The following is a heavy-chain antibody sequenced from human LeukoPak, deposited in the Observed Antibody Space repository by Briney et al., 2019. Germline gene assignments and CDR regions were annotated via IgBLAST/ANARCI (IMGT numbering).Heavy chain of an antibody. J-gene: IGHJ4*02. CDR2: VRYDGNLK. CDR1: GFTFSDYG. D-gene: IGHD6-6*01. V-gene: IGHV3-30*02. Sequence: GGSLGLSCATSGFTFSDYGMYWVRQAPGKGLEWVAFVRYDGNLKYYADSVKGRFTISRDTSKNALSLQMNSLRAEDTAVYYCAKDRDTVTSSTFDSWGQGTLVSVSS. CDR3: AKDRDTVTSSTFDS.